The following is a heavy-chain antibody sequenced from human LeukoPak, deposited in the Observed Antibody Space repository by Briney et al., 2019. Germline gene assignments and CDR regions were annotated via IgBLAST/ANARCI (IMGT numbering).Heavy chain of an antibody. CDR1: GLTVNSNY. V-gene: IGHV3-53*01. CDR2: IYSGGTT. CDR3: ARALLVRNGYNYSPNYFDY. Sequence: GGSLRLSCAASGLTVNSNYMDWVRQAPGKGLQWVSVIYSGGTTYYADSVKGRFTISRDNSKNTLYLQMNSLRAEDTAVYYCARALLVRNGYNYSPNYFDYWGQGTLVTVST. J-gene: IGHJ4*02. D-gene: IGHD5-24*01.